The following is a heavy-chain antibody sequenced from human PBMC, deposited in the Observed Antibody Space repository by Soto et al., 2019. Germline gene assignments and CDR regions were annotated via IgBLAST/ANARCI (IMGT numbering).Heavy chain of an antibody. CDR1: GFTFSMYA. CDR2: ITGSGRST. CDR3: ARVSDDRRTDY. V-gene: IGHV3-23*01. J-gene: IGHJ4*02. Sequence: VQLLESGGGLVQPGGSVRLSCAASGFTFSMYAMTWVRQAPGKGLQWVSVITGSGRSTYYTDSVRGRFTISRDNAKDMVSRQMNSLRAEDTAVYYCARVSDDRRTDYWGQGTLVTVSS. D-gene: IGHD3-9*01.